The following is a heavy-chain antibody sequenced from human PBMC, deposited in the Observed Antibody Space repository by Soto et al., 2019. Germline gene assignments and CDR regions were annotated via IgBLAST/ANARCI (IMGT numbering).Heavy chain of an antibody. CDR3: ARDFVVGGPTINYYYGMDV. Sequence: PGGSLRLSCAASGFTFSSYGMHWVRQAPDRGLEWVAIIWYDGSNKYYPDSVKGRFTISRDNSKNTLYLQMNSLGAEDTAVYYCARDFVVGGPTINYYYGMDVWGQGTTVTVSS. D-gene: IGHD1-26*01. V-gene: IGHV3-33*01. CDR1: GFTFSSYG. J-gene: IGHJ6*02. CDR2: IWYDGSNK.